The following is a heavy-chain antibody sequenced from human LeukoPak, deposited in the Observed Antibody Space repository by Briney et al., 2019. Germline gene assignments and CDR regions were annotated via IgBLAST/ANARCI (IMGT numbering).Heavy chain of an antibody. D-gene: IGHD3-3*02. CDR2: FYSGGDT. CDR3: ARDSTGYWYFDL. Sequence: GGSLRLSCAASGFTFRSYSMNWVRQAPGKGLEWVSVFYSGGDTHYADSVKGRFTISRDNSKNTLYLQMNSLRAEDTAVYYCARDSTGYWYFDLWGRGTLVSVSS. CDR1: GFTFRSYS. J-gene: IGHJ2*01. V-gene: IGHV3-53*01.